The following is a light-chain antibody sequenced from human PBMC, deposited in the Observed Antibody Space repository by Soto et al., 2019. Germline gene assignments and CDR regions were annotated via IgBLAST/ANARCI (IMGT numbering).Light chain of an antibody. J-gene: IGLJ2*01. CDR2: SDS. Sequence: QSVLTQPPSASGTPGQRVIISCSGSSSNLGSNYVYWYQQVPGTAPKLLIYSDSQRPSGVPDRFSGSKSGTSASLAISGLRSEDEADYYCAAWDDSLRGVVFGGGTKLTVL. V-gene: IGLV1-47*02. CDR1: SSNLGSNY. CDR3: AAWDDSLRGVV.